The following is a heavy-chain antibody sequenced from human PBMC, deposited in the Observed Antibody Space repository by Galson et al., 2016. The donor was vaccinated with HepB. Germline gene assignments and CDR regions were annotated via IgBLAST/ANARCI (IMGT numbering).Heavy chain of an antibody. Sequence: SLRLSCAASGFTLSSSAMSWARQAPGKGLEWVSTISGGTTWYADSVKGRFTVSRDGSKNTLYLQMNNLRAEDTALYYCAKYCRGGTCNGYYFDYWGQGTLVTVSS. CDR3: AKYCRGGTCNGYYFDY. D-gene: IGHD2-15*01. CDR1: GFTLSSSA. V-gene: IGHV3-23*01. CDR2: ISGGTT. J-gene: IGHJ4*02.